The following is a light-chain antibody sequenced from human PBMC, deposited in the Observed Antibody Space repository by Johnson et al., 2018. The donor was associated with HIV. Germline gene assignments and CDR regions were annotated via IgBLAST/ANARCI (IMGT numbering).Light chain of an antibody. J-gene: IGLJ1*01. CDR1: SSDMGNYA. Sequence: QSVLTQPPSVSAAPGQKVTISCSGSSSDMGNYAVSWYQQLPGTAPKLLIYENNRRPSGTPDRFSGSKSGTSATLAITGLQTGDEADYYCGTWAGSGGVFGTGTKVTVL. V-gene: IGLV1-51*02. CDR3: GTWAGSGGV. CDR2: ENN.